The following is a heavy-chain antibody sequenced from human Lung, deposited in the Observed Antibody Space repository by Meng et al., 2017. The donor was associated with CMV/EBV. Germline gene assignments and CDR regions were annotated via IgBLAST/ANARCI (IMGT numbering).Heavy chain of an antibody. V-gene: IGHV1-69*05. CDR3: ARDRTGDCSSTSCYRSYYYYYGMDV. CDR2: IIPIFGIA. Sequence: SXXVSXKASGCTFSNYAFSWVRQAPGQGLEWMGGIIPIFGIANYAQKFQGRVTIATDESTSTAYMELISLRPEDTAVYYCARDRTGDCSSTSCYRSYYYYYGMDVWGQGTXVTVSS. CDR1: GCTFSNYA. J-gene: IGHJ6*02. D-gene: IGHD2-2*01.